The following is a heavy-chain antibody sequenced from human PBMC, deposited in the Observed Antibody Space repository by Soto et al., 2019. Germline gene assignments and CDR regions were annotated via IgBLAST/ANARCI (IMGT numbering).Heavy chain of an antibody. CDR1: GFTFSSYA. V-gene: IGHV3-23*01. CDR2: ISGSGGST. CDR3: AKGPMYYDSSGYFDY. J-gene: IGHJ4*02. Sequence: PGGSLRLSCAASGFTFSSYAMSWVRQAPGKGLEWVSAISGSGGSTYYADSVKGRFTISRDNSKNTLYLQMNSLRAEDTAVYYCAKGPMYYDSSGYFDYWGQGTLVTVSS. D-gene: IGHD3-22*01.